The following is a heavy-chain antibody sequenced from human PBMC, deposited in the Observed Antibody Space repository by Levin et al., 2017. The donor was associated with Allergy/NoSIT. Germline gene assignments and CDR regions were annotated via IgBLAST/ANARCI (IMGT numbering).Heavy chain of an antibody. CDR2: IYVTGST. CDR3: ARDLGGFSGYEPYCYMDV. D-gene: IGHD5-12*01. J-gene: IGHJ6*03. Sequence: SQTLSLTCSVSGDSISRGFYYWSWIRQPAGEGLEWIGRIYVTGSTTYSPSLKSRVTISLDRSKDQVSLKINSVTAADTAVYYCARDLGGFSGYEPYCYMDVWGKGTTVTVSS. CDR1: GDSISRGFYY. V-gene: IGHV4-61*02.